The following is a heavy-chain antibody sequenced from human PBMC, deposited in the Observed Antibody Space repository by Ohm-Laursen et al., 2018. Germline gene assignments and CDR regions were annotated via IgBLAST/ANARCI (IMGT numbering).Heavy chain of an antibody. V-gene: IGHV4-31*03. CDR3: ARDLCSTSCYFDY. Sequence: TLSPTCTVSGGSISSGGYYWSWIRQHPGKGLEWIGYIYYSGSTYYNPSLKSRVTISVDTSKNQFSLKLSSVTASDTAVYYCARDLCSTSCYFDYWGQGTMVTVSS. D-gene: IGHD2-2*01. CDR2: IYYSGST. J-gene: IGHJ4*03. CDR1: GGSISSGGYY.